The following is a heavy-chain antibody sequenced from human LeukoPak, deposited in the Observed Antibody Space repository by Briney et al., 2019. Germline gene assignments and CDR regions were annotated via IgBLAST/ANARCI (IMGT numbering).Heavy chain of an antibody. CDR1: GYTFTSYG. J-gene: IGHJ4*02. CDR2: ISAYNGNT. D-gene: IGHD6-13*01. Sequence: GASVKVSCKASGYTFTSYGISWVRQAPGQGLEWMGWISAYNGNTNYVQKLQGRVTMTTDTSTSTAYMELRSLRSDDTAVYYCARIRNLGSYSSSWYEPNLFDYWGQGTLVTVSS. V-gene: IGHV1-18*01. CDR3: ARIRNLGSYSSSWYEPNLFDY.